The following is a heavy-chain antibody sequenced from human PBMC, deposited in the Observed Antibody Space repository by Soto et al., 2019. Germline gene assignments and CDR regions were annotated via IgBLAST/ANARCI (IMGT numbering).Heavy chain of an antibody. D-gene: IGHD6-6*01. CDR1: GGSVSSGSYY. V-gene: IGHV4-61*01. Sequence: PSETLSLTCTVSGGSVSSGSYYWSWIRQPPGKGLEWIGYIYYSGSTNYNPSLKSRVTISVDTSKNQFSLKLSSVTAADTVVYYCARDHGSSRPEGWFDPWGQGTLVTVSS. CDR2: IYYSGST. J-gene: IGHJ5*02. CDR3: ARDHGSSRPEGWFDP.